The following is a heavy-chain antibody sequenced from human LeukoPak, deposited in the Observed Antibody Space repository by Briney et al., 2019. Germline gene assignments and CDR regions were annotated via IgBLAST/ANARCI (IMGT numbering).Heavy chain of an antibody. Sequence: ASVTVSCTASGYTFTDCAMHWVRQAPGERLEWMGWINTGKGNTKYSQKFQGRVTITMDTSASTAYMELSSLRSEDTAVYYCARDHVVGLAPFDPWGQGTLVTVSS. CDR3: ARDHVVGLAPFDP. D-gene: IGHD2-15*01. CDR2: INTGKGNT. J-gene: IGHJ5*02. CDR1: GYTFTDCA. V-gene: IGHV1-3*04.